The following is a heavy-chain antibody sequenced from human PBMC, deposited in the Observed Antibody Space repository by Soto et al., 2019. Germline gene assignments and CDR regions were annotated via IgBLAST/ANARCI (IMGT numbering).Heavy chain of an antibody. CDR2: ISSSSSTI. CDR3: AREPRYYYDSSGYLNWFGP. V-gene: IGHV3-48*02. D-gene: IGHD3-22*01. Sequence: GGTLRLSCAAFGFTFSSYSMNWVRQAPGKGLEWVSYISSSSSTIYYADSVKGRFTISRDNAKNSLYLQMNSLRDEDTAVYYCAREPRYYYDSSGYLNWFGPWGQGTLVTVSS. J-gene: IGHJ5*02. CDR1: GFTFSSYS.